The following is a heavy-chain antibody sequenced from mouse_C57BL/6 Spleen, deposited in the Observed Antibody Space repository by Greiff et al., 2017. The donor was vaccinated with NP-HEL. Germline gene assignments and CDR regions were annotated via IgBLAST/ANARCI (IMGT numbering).Heavy chain of an antibody. D-gene: IGHD4-1*01. V-gene: IGHV1-81*01. J-gene: IGHJ2*01. Sequence: VKLMESGAELARPGASVKLSCKASGYTFTSYGISWVKQRTGQGLEWIGEIYPRSGNTYYNEKFKGKATLTADKSSSTAYMELRSLTSEDSAVYFCARENWDRDYFDYWGQGTTLTVSS. CDR1: GYTFTSYG. CDR2: IYPRSGNT. CDR3: ARENWDRDYFDY.